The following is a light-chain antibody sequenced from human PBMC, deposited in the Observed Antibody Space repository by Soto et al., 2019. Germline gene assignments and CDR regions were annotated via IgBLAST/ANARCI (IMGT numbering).Light chain of an antibody. Sequence: EIVLTQSPGTLSLSPGDRATLSCRASQSVSSSYLAWYQQKPGQAPRLFIYGASSRSAGIPDRFSGSGSGTDFTLTISRLESEDFAVYYCQQYGGSPPITFGQGTRLEIK. CDR3: QQYGGSPPIT. CDR1: QSVSSSY. CDR2: GAS. J-gene: IGKJ5*01. V-gene: IGKV3-20*01.